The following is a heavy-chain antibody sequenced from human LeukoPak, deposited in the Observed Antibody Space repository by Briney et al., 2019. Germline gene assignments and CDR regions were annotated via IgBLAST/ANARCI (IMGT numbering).Heavy chain of an antibody. CDR3: AKDLRGATYYYGMDV. CDR2: ISGSGGST. CDR1: GFTFSSYA. J-gene: IGHJ6*02. Sequence: GGSLRLSCAASGFTFSSYAMSWVRQAPGKGLEWVSAISGSGGSTYYADSVKGRFTVSRDNSKNTLYLQMNSLRAEDTAVYYCAKDLRGATYYYGMDVWGQGTTVTVSS. D-gene: IGHD1-26*01. V-gene: IGHV3-23*01.